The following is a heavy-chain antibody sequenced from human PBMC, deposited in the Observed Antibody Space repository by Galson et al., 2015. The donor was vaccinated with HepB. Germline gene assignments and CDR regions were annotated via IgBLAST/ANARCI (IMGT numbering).Heavy chain of an antibody. CDR2: IVPIFGTA. J-gene: IGHJ4*02. CDR3: ARDLTPTGGPHYFDY. V-gene: IGHV1-69*13. D-gene: IGHD1-14*01. Sequence: SVKVSCKASGGTFTTSAITWVRQAPGQGLEWMGQIVPIFGTADYAQSFQGRVTITADDSTRTAYMQLSGLRSEDTAVYYCARDLTPTGGPHYFDYWGQGALVIVSS. CDR1: GGTFTTSA.